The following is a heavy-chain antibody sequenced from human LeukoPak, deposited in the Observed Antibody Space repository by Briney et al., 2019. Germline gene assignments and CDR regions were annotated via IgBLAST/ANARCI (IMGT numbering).Heavy chain of an antibody. J-gene: IGHJ6*02. CDR1: GYTFTSYG. V-gene: IGHV1-18*01. Sequence: GASVKVSCEASGYTFTSYGISWVRQAPGQGLEWMGWISAYNGNTNYAQKLQGRVTMTTDTSTSTAYMKLRSLRSDDTAVYYCARVGYSSSWFYYYYGMDVWGQGTTVTVSS. CDR2: ISAYNGNT. D-gene: IGHD6-13*01. CDR3: ARVGYSSSWFYYYYGMDV.